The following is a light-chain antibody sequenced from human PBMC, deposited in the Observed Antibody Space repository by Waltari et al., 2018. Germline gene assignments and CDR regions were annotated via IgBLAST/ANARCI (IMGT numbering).Light chain of an antibody. V-gene: IGKV3-15*01. CDR2: CSS. CDR1: QSVSSH. Sequence: EIVMTQSPATLSVSPGERATLSCRVRQSVSSHLAWYQQKPGEAPRLLIYCSSTRATGIPARFIGSGSGTAFTLTISSLQSEDFAVYYCQQYNNWPRTFGQGTKVEIK. J-gene: IGKJ1*01. CDR3: QQYNNWPRT.